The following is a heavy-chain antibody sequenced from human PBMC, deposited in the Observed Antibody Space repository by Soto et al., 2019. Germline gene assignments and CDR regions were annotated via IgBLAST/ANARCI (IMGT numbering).Heavy chain of an antibody. J-gene: IGHJ4*02. D-gene: IGHD3-22*01. Sequence: ASVKLYCKASGYTFTGYYMHLVRQAPRQGLEWMGWINPNSGGTNYAQKFQGWVTMTRDTSISTAYMELSRLRSDDTAVYYCARDLSSHYYDSSGYHFDYWGQGTLVTVSS. CDR2: INPNSGGT. CDR3: ARDLSSHYYDSSGYHFDY. V-gene: IGHV1-2*04. CDR1: GYTFTGYY.